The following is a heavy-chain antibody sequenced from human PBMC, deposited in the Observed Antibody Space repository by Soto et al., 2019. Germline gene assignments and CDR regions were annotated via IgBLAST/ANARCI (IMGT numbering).Heavy chain of an antibody. Sequence: QVQLVQSGAEVKKPWSSVKVSCKASGGTFSSYAISWVRQAPGQGLEWMGGIIPIFGTANYAQKFQGRVTITADESTSTAYMELSSLRSEDTAVYYCAREAGGERSGYYGALDYWGQGTLVTVSS. J-gene: IGHJ4*02. CDR1: GGTFSSYA. V-gene: IGHV1-69*01. CDR2: IIPIFGTA. D-gene: IGHD3-3*01. CDR3: AREAGGERSGYYGALDY.